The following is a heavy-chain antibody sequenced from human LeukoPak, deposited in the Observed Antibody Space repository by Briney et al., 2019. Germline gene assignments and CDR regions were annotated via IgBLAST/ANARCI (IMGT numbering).Heavy chain of an antibody. CDR1: SGSITSGGKS. V-gene: IGHV4-30-4*07. Sequence: PSQTLSLTCTVSSGSITSGGKSWSWIRQPPGKGLEWLGNIFDNENTVYNPSLRSRLTISLDTSKSQFSLKLTSVTAADTAVYYCARAYSSSWYYYYYYMDVWGKGTTVTVSS. J-gene: IGHJ6*03. D-gene: IGHD6-13*01. CDR2: IFDNENT. CDR3: ARAYSSSWYYYYYYMDV.